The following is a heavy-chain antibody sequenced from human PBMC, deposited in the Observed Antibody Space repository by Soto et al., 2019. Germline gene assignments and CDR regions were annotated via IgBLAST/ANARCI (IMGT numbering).Heavy chain of an antibody. Sequence: EEQLVESGGGVVQPGGSLRLSCAASGFTFSSYWMHWVRQAPGKGLVWVSRINPGGSITAYADSVKGRFTISRDNAKNTLYLQMNSLRGDDTAVYYCARVPTGKYGVWNYWGQGTRVTVSS. V-gene: IGHV3-74*01. D-gene: IGHD2-8*01. CDR1: GFTFSSYW. CDR3: ARVPTGKYGVWNY. J-gene: IGHJ4*02. CDR2: INPGGSIT.